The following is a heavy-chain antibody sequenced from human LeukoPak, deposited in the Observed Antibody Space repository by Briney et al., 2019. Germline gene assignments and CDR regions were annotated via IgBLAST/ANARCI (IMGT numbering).Heavy chain of an antibody. Sequence: GASVKVSCKASGYTFTSYGISWVRQAPGQGLEWMGWISAYNGNTNYAQKLQGRVTTTTDTSTSTAYMELRSLRSDDTAVYYCARVHPPDYVRSAVDYWGQGTLVTVSS. J-gene: IGHJ4*02. CDR2: ISAYNGNT. CDR3: ARVHPPDYVRSAVDY. V-gene: IGHV1-18*01. D-gene: IGHD4-17*01. CDR1: GYTFTSYG.